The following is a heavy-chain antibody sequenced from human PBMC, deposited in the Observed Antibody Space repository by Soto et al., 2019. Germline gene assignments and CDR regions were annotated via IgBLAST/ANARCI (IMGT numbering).Heavy chain of an antibody. CDR2: IFSNDEK. D-gene: IGHD6-19*01. Sequence: QVTLKESGPVLVKPTETLTLTCTVSGFSLSNARMGVRWIRQPPGKALEWLAHIFSNDEKSYSTSLKSRLTIAKDTSKSQVVLTMTNMDPVDTATYYCARTVSSGFSRYFDYWGQGTLVTVSS. J-gene: IGHJ4*02. CDR3: ARTVSSGFSRYFDY. CDR1: GFSLSNARMG. V-gene: IGHV2-26*01.